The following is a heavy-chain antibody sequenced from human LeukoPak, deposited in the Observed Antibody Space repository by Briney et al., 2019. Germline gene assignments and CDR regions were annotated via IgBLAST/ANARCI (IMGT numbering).Heavy chain of an antibody. CDR2: INPNSGGT. CDR1: GYTFTGYY. D-gene: IGHD6-13*01. V-gene: IGHV1-2*02. CDR3: AREGYSSSWYHPLDY. Sequence: ASVKVSCKASGYTFTGYYMHWVRQAPGQGLEWMGWINPNSGGTNYAQKFQGRVTMTRDTSISTAYMELSRLRSDDTAVYHCAREGYSSSWYHPLDYWGQGTLVTVSS. J-gene: IGHJ4*02.